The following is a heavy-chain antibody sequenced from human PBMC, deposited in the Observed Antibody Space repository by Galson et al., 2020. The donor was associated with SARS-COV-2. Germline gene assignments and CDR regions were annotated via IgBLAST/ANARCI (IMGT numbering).Heavy chain of an antibody. V-gene: IGHV3-53*01. J-gene: IGHJ6*02. CDR3: ARADYEKSYYYYAMDV. CDR1: GFTVSSNY. D-gene: IGHD4-17*01. CDR2: IYSSGGT. Sequence: GGSLRLSCAASGFTVSSNYMSWVRQAPGKGLEWVSVIYSSGGTYYADSVKGRFTISRDNSKNTLYLQMNSLRAEDTAVYYCARADYEKSYYYYAMDVWGQGTTVTVSS.